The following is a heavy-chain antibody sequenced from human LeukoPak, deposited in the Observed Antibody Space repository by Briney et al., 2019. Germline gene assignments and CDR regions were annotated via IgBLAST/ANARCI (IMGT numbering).Heavy chain of an antibody. D-gene: IGHD3-16*01. V-gene: IGHV1-69*13. CDR1: GGTSSSYA. Sequence: ASVKVSFKASGGTSSSYAISWVRQAPGQGLEWMGGIIPIFGTANYAQKFQGRVTITADESTSTAYMELSSLRSEDTAVYYCARDLLITFGGAKNAFDIWGQGTMVTVSS. CDR3: ARDLLITFGGAKNAFDI. CDR2: IIPIFGTA. J-gene: IGHJ3*02.